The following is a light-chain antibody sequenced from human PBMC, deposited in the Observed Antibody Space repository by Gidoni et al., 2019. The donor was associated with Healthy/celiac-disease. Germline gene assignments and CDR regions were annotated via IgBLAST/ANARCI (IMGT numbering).Light chain of an antibody. V-gene: IGKV3-11*01. CDR3: QQRSNWPSLT. J-gene: IGKJ4*01. CDR2: EAS. Sequence: EIVLTQSPATLSLSPGERATLSCRASQSVSSYLAWYQQKPGQAPRLLIYEASNRATRIPARFSGSGSGTDFTLTISSLEPEDFAVYYCQQRSNWPSLTFXGXTKVEIK. CDR1: QSVSSY.